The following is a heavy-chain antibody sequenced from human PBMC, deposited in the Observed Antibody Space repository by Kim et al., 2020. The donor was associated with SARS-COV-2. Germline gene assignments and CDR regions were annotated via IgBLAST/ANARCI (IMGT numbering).Heavy chain of an antibody. CDR2: INHSGST. Sequence: SETLSLTCAVYGGSFSGYYWSWIRQPPGKGLEWIGEINHSGSTNYNPSLKSRVTISVDTSKNQFSLKLSSVTAADTAVYYCANRVLGGPRFYYWGQGTL. CDR1: GGSFSGYY. V-gene: IGHV4-34*01. J-gene: IGHJ4*02. D-gene: IGHD3-16*01. CDR3: ANRVLGGPRFYY.